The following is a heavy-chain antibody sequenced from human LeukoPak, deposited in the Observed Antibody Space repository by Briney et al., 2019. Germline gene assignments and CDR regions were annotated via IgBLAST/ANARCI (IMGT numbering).Heavy chain of an antibody. J-gene: IGHJ5*02. D-gene: IGHD4-17*01. CDR2: IYHIGST. Sequence: SETLSLTCTVSGGSISSSSYYWGWIRQPPGKGLEWIGSIYHIGSTYYNPCLEGRVIISVDTSKNQFSLKVSSVSAADTAVYYCARGTFYGDYYWFDPWGQGTLVTVSS. CDR1: GGSISSSSYY. V-gene: IGHV4-39*07. CDR3: ARGTFYGDYYWFDP.